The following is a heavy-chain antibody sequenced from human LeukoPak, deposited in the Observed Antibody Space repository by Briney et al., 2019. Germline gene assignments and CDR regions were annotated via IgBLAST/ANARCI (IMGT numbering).Heavy chain of an antibody. CDR1: GFTFSSYS. Sequence: WGSLRLSCAASGFTFSSYSMNWVRQAPGKGLEWVSSISSSSSYIYYAAPVKGRITRYRDNAKNSLYLQMNSLRAEDTAVYYCARDLTDFWSGYWSYWGQGTLVTVSS. D-gene: IGHD3-3*01. J-gene: IGHJ4*02. V-gene: IGHV3-21*01. CDR3: ARDLTDFWSGYWSY. CDR2: ISSSSSYI.